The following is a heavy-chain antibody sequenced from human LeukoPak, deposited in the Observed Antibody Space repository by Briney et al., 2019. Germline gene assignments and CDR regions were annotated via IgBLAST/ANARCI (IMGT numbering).Heavy chain of an antibody. CDR2: INPNSGGT. D-gene: IGHD1-26*01. CDR3: ARGPLTYTGSSYWYFDL. CDR1: GYTFTDYY. J-gene: IGHJ2*01. V-gene: IGHV1-2*02. Sequence: ASVKVSCKGSGYTFTDYYMHWVRQAPGQGLEWMGWINPNSGGTNYAQNFQGRVTMTRDTSISTAYMDLSRLRSDDTAVYYCARGPLTYTGSSYWYFDLWGRGTRVTVSS.